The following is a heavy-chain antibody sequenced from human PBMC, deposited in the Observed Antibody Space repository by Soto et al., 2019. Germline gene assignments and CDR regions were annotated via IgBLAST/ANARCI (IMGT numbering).Heavy chain of an antibody. D-gene: IGHD2-2*01. J-gene: IGHJ5*02. CDR3: ARVIPGAEVWFGP. V-gene: IGHV1-18*01. CDR1: GYTFTNYG. CDR2: ISAYTDNP. Sequence: QVQLVQSGGEVKKPGASVKVSCKASGYTFTNYGVTWVRQAPGQGLEWMGWISAYTDNPNYAQKFQGRVTMTIDTSTTTAYMDLRSLTSDDTAVYYCARVIPGAEVWFGPWGEGTLVTVSS.